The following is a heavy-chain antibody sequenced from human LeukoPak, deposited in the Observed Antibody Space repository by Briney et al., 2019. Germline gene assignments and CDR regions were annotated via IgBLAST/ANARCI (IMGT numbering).Heavy chain of an antibody. CDR2: VDFVGGDT. CDR1: GFSFTKYW. J-gene: IGHJ3*02. Sequence: GGSLRLSCVASGFSFTKYWMQWVRQSPGKGLEWGSGVDFVGGDTIYADSVRGRFTISRDNAQNTVFLQMNSLRVEDTAVYYCARGGYGHGFDIWGRRTMVTVSS. CDR3: ARGGYGHGFDI. V-gene: IGHV3-74*01. D-gene: IGHD5-12*01.